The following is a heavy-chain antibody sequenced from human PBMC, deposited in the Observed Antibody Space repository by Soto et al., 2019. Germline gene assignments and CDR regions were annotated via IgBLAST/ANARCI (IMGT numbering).Heavy chain of an antibody. J-gene: IGHJ6*02. Sequence: SGPTLVNPTETLTLTCTVSGFSLTTGKMGVSWIRQPPGKALEWLAHIFSDNERSYRTSLQGRLTISKDTSGSQVVLSMTNVDPVDTATYYCARMNVDSYQFYYAMDVWGQGTTVTFAS. D-gene: IGHD4-17*01. V-gene: IGHV2-26*01. CDR2: IFSDNER. CDR3: ARMNVDSYQFYYAMDV. CDR1: GFSLTTGKMG.